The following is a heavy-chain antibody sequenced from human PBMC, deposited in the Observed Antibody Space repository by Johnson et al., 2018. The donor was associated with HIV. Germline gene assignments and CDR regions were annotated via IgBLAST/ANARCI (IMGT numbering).Heavy chain of an antibody. J-gene: IGHJ3*02. D-gene: IGHD2-15*01. CDR2: IYNGGST. CDR1: GFTVSSNY. Sequence: VQLVESGGGVVQPGRSLRLSCAASGFTVSSNYMNWVRQAPGKGLEWVSVIYNGGSTYYADSVKGRFTISRDNSKHTLYLQMNSLRAEDTAVYYCARLPVLVVVAGRPHGFDIWGQGTMVTVSS. V-gene: IGHV3-66*04. CDR3: ARLPVLVVVAGRPHGFDI.